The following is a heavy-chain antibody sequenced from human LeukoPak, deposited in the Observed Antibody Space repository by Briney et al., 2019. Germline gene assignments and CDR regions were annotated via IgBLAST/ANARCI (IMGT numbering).Heavy chain of an antibody. V-gene: IGHV3-30*03. CDR3: ATDYDVLTGYYSDVGY. D-gene: IGHD3-9*01. CDR2: ISYDGSNK. CDR1: GFTFSSYG. J-gene: IGHJ4*02. Sequence: PGRSLRLSCAASGFTFSSYGMHWVRQAPGKGLEWVAVISYDGSNKYYADSVKGRFTISRDNSKNTLYLQMNSLRAEDTAVYYCATDYDVLTGYYSDVGYWGQGTLVTVSS.